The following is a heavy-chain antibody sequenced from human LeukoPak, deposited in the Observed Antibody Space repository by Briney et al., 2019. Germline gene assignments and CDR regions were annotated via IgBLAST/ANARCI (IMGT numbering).Heavy chain of an antibody. J-gene: IGHJ4*02. CDR3: AKDAPHWGSYHYFDY. CDR1: GFTFSSYA. Sequence: GGSLRLSCAASGFTFSSYAMHWVRQAPGKGLEWVAVISYDGSNKYYADSVKGRFTISRDNSKNTLYLQMNSLRAEDTAVYYCAKDAPHWGSYHYFDYWGQGTLVTVSS. V-gene: IGHV3-30*01. CDR2: ISYDGSNK. D-gene: IGHD7-27*01.